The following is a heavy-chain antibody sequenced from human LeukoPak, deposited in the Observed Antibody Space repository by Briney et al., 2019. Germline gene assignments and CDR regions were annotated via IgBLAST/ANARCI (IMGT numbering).Heavy chain of an antibody. D-gene: IGHD1-26*01. CDR3: ATPIVGATVFDY. Sequence: GGSLRLSCAASGFTFSSYAMHWVRQAPGKGLEWVAVISYDGCNKYYADSVKGRFTISRDNSKNTLYLQMNSLRAEDTAVYYCATPIVGATVFDYWGQGTLVTVSS. CDR2: ISYDGCNK. J-gene: IGHJ4*02. V-gene: IGHV3-30*03. CDR1: GFTFSSYA.